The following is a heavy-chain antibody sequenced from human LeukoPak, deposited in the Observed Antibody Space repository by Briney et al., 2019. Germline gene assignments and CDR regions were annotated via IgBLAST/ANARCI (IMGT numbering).Heavy chain of an antibody. CDR3: ASRNAGDFWSGYYLYFDY. CDR1: GGSFSGYY. Sequence: PSETLSLTCAVYGGSFSGYYWSWIRQPPRKGLEWIGEINHSGSTNYNPSLKSRVTISVDTSKNQFSLKLSSVTAADTAVYYCASRNAGDFWSGYYLYFDYWGQGTLVTVSS. D-gene: IGHD3-3*01. CDR2: INHSGST. V-gene: IGHV4-34*01. J-gene: IGHJ4*02.